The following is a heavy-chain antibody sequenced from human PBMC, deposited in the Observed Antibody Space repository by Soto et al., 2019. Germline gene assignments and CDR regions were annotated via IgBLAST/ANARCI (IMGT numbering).Heavy chain of an antibody. D-gene: IGHD3-16*02. V-gene: IGHV1-2*04. CDR3: ARSPLRVGELSLRDNWFDP. CDR1: GYTFTGYY. Sequence: QVQLVQSGAEVKKPGASVKVSCKASGYTFTGYYMHWVRQAPGQGLEWMGWINPNSGGTNYAQKVQGWVTMTRDTSFSTAYMERSRLRSDDTAVYYCARSPLRVGELSLRDNWFDPWGQGTLVTVSS. J-gene: IGHJ5*02. CDR2: INPNSGGT.